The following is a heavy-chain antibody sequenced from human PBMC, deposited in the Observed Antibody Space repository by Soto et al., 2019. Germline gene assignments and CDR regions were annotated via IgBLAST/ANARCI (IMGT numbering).Heavy chain of an antibody. Sequence: VSVKVSCKASGYTFTGYYMHWVRQAPGQGLEWMGWINPNSGGTNYAQKFQGWVTMTRDTSISTAYMELSRLRSDDTAVYYCASSGVADYYYYGMDVWGQGTTVTVSS. CDR2: INPNSGGT. D-gene: IGHD2-8*01. CDR1: GYTFTGYY. CDR3: ASSGVADYYYYGMDV. J-gene: IGHJ6*02. V-gene: IGHV1-2*04.